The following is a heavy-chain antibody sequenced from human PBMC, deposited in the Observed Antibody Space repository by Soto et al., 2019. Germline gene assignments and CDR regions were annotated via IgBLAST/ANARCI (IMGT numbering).Heavy chain of an antibody. CDR3: ARVWGALAPIAGWFGP. V-gene: IGHV4-4*02. D-gene: IGHD3-16*01. J-gene: IGHJ5*02. Sequence: QVQLQESGPGLVKPSGTLSLTCAVSNGSITSGNWWSWVRQPPEKGLEWIGDIYQTGSTNYNPSLRSRVIISVDKSKNNFSLSLSSVTAADTAVYFCARVWGALAPIAGWFGPWGRGILVTVSS. CDR1: NGSITSGNW. CDR2: IYQTGST.